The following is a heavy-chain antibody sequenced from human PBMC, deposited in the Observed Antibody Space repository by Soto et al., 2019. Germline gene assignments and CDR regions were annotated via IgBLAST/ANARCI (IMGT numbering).Heavy chain of an antibody. J-gene: IGHJ4*02. CDR2: ISYDGSNK. Sequence: GGSLRLSCAASGFTFSSYGMHWVRQAPGKGLEWVAVISYDGSNKYYADSVKGRFTISRDNSKNTLYLQMNSLRAEDTAVYYCAKGGLLYGDYVYYFDYWGQGTLVTVSS. V-gene: IGHV3-30*18. CDR1: GFTFSSYG. D-gene: IGHD4-17*01. CDR3: AKGGLLYGDYVYYFDY.